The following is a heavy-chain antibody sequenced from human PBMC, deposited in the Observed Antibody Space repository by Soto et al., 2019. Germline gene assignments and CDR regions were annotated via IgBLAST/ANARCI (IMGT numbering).Heavy chain of an antibody. Sequence: SQTPSLTCAISGASVSGNSAAAWNWIRQSPSKGLEWLGRTYYRSKWYNDYALSVKSRITINPDTSKNQFSLQLKSVTPADAAVYYCERGTRSTFDIWGQGTMVTVSS. V-gene: IGHV6-1*01. CDR1: GASVSGNSAAA. CDR2: TYYRSKWYN. J-gene: IGHJ3*02. CDR3: ERGTRSTFDI.